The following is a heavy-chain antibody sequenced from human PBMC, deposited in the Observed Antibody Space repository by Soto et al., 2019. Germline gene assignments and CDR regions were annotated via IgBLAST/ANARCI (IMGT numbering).Heavy chain of an antibody. CDR2: ISAHNGHT. J-gene: IGHJ5*02. V-gene: IGHV1-18*01. CDR1: GYAFRNYG. Sequence: ASVKVSCKASGYAFRNYGINWVRQAPLQGLEWMGWISAHNGHTNYAQKFQGRVTMTTDTASNTAYMELTSLRSDDTAVYYCARDPCYESPTRNWFDPWGQ. CDR3: ARDPCYESPTRNWFDP. D-gene: IGHD3-22*01.